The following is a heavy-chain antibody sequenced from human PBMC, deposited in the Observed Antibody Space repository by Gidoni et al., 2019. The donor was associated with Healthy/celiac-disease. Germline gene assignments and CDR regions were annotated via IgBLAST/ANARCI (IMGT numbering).Heavy chain of an antibody. D-gene: IGHD6-13*01. J-gene: IGHJ4*02. CDR2: IKSKTDGGTT. CDR3: TTDPLPIYSSSWVIDY. Sequence: EVQLVESGGGLVKPGGSLRLSCAASGVTFSNAWMSWVRQAPGKGLEWVGRIKSKTDGGTTDYAAPVKGRFTISRDDSKNTLYLQMNSLKTEDTAVYYCTTDPLPIYSSSWVIDYWGQGTLVTVSS. V-gene: IGHV3-15*01. CDR1: GVTFSNAW.